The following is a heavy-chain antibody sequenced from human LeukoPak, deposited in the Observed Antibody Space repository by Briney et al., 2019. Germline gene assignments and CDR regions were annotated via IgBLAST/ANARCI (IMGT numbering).Heavy chain of an antibody. D-gene: IGHD6-6*01. V-gene: IGHV3-7*05. CDR2: IKQDGSEK. CDR1: GFTFSNYW. J-gene: IGHJ3*02. CDR3: ARGDSSSSPDDAFDI. Sequence: GGSLRLSCAASGFTFSNYWMSWVRQAPGKGLEWVANIKQDGSEKYFVDSVKGRFTISRDNAKNSLYLQMNSLRAEDTAVYYCARGDSSSSPDDAFDIWGQGTMVTVSS.